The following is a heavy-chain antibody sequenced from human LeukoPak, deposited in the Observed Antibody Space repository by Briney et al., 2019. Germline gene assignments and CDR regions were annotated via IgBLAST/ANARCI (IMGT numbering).Heavy chain of an antibody. CDR2: IWYDGSEK. J-gene: IGHJ4*02. Sequence: GGSLRLSCAASGFTFSSYGMQWVRQAPGKGLEWVAAIWYDGSEKYYADSVKGRFTISRDNSKNTLYLQMNSLRAEDTAVYYCARDVSSGYLGFVYWGKGTLVTVSS. CDR1: GFTFSSYG. D-gene: IGHD3-22*01. CDR3: ARDVSSGYLGFVY. V-gene: IGHV3-33*01.